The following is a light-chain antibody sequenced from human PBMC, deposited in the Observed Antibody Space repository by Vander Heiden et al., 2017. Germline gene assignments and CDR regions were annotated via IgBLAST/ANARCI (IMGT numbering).Light chain of an antibody. V-gene: IGKV1-39*01. J-gene: IGKJ4*01. Sequence: DIQMTQSPSSLSASVGDRVTITCRASQSISSYLNWYQQKPGKAPKLLIYAASSLRSGVPRRFGGSGSATDFTITISRLQHEDFAYYCQQQSNSTYTFGGGTKLEIK. CDR1: QSISSY. CDR3: QQSNSTYT. CDR2: AAS.